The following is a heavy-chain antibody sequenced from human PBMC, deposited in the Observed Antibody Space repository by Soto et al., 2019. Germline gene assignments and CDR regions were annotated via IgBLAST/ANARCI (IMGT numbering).Heavy chain of an antibody. CDR1: GFTVSSNY. V-gene: IGHV3-53*01. CDR2: IYSGGST. Sequence: GGSLRLSCAASGFTVSSNYMSWVRQAPGKGLEWVSVIYSGGSTYYADSVKGRFTISRDNSKNTLYLQMNSLRAEDTAVYYCARVKIYSNYDAYYYYGMDVWGQGTTVTVSS. CDR3: ARVKIYSNYDAYYYYGMDV. D-gene: IGHD4-4*01. J-gene: IGHJ6*02.